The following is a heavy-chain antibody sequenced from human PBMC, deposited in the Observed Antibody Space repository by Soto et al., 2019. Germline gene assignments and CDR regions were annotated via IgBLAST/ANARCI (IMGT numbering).Heavy chain of an antibody. Sequence: SETLSLTCAVSGYSITSGYYWGWIRQPPGKGLEWIGSIYHSGSTYYNPSLKSRVTISVDTSKDQFSLKLSYVTAADTAVHYCARDGTTVTDNNPNQYYYYYYGMDVWGQGTTVTVSS. V-gene: IGHV4-38-2*02. J-gene: IGHJ6*02. CDR3: ARDGTTVTDNNPNQYYYYYYGMDV. D-gene: IGHD4-17*01. CDR1: GYSITSGYY. CDR2: IYHSGST.